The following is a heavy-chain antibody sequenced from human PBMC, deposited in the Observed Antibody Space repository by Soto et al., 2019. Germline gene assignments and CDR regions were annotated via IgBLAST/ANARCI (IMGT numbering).Heavy chain of an antibody. CDR3: ARGIKEGFDP. CDR2: IYYNGIT. V-gene: IGHV4-30-4*01. Sequence: QVSLQESGPGLVKPSQTLSLTCFVSGDSITNGDYYWSWIRQPPGKDLEWIAYIYYNGITHYNPSLKSRVNISLDPSKNHFSLKTTTVTDADTAVYSCARGIKEGFDPWGQGTLVTVSS. J-gene: IGHJ5*02. CDR1: GDSITNGDYY.